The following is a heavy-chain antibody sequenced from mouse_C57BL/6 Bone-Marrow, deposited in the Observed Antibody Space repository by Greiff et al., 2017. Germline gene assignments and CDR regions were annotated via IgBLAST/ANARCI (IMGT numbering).Heavy chain of an antibody. CDR2: IDPNSGGT. Sequence: VQLQQPGAELVKPGASVKLSCKASGYTFTSYWMHWVKQRPGRGLEWIGRIDPNSGGTKYNEKFKSKATLTVDKPSSTAYMQLISLTSEDSAVYYCASTVVAYYYAMDYWGQGTSVTVSS. CDR3: ASTVVAYYYAMDY. J-gene: IGHJ4*01. CDR1: GYTFTSYW. V-gene: IGHV1-72*01. D-gene: IGHD1-1*01.